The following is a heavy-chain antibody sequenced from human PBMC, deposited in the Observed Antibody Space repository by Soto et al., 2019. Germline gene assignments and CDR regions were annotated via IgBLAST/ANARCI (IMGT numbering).Heavy chain of an antibody. CDR2: IYYSGST. J-gene: IGHJ4*02. CDR1: GGSISSYY. Sequence: SETLSLTCTVSGGSISSYYWSWIRQPPGKGLEWIGYIYYSGSTNYNPSLKSLVTISVDTSKNQFSLKLSSVTAADTAVYYRARHGEHSSSWYFDFWGQGTLVTVSS. CDR3: ARHGEHSSSWYFDF. D-gene: IGHD6-13*01. V-gene: IGHV4-59*08.